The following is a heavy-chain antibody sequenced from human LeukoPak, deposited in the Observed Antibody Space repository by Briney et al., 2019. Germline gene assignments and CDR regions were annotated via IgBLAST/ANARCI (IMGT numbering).Heavy chain of an antibody. Sequence: GGSLRLSCAASGFPFSSYVMHWVRQAPGKGLEWVAVIWNDGSNKYFADSVKGRFTISRDSSKNTLYLQMNSLRAEDTAVYYCASATGDNDAFDIWGQGTMVTVSS. V-gene: IGHV3-33*01. CDR2: IWNDGSNK. CDR1: GFPFSSYV. D-gene: IGHD7-27*01. CDR3: ASATGDNDAFDI. J-gene: IGHJ3*02.